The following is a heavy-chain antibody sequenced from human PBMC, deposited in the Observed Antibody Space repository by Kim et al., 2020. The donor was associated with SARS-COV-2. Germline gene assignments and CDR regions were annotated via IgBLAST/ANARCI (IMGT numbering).Heavy chain of an antibody. D-gene: IGHD3-9*01. Sequence: SGPTLVNPTQTLTLTCTFSGFSLSTSGMCVSWIRQPPGKALEWLALIDWDDDKYYSTSLKTRLTISKDTSKNQVVLTMTNMDPVDTATYYCARVHVLRYFDWQLSAGYYYCYGMDVWGHGTTVTVSS. J-gene: IGHJ6*02. CDR1: GFSLSTSGMC. CDR2: IDWDDDK. CDR3: ARVHVLRYFDWQLSAGYYYCYGMDV. V-gene: IGHV2-70*01.